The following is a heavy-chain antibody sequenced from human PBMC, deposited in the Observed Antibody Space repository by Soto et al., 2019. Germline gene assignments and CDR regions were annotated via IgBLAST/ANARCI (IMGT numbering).Heavy chain of an antibody. CDR1: GGSISSSSYY. V-gene: IGHV4-39*01. J-gene: IGHJ5*02. Sequence: PSETLSLTCTVSGGSISSSSYYWGWIRQPPGKGLEWIGSIYYSGSTYCNPSLKSRVTISVDTSKNQFSLKLSSVTAADTAVYYCARRNIVVVPAAISSWFDPWGQGTLVTVSS. CDR2: IYYSGST. CDR3: ARRNIVVVPAAISSWFDP. D-gene: IGHD2-2*01.